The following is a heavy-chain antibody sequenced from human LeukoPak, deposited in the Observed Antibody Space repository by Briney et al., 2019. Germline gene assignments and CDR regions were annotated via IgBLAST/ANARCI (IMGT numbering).Heavy chain of an antibody. CDR1: GYTFTGYY. V-gene: IGHV1-2*02. Sequence: GASVKVSCKASGYTFTGYYMHWVRQAPGQGLEWMGWINPNSGGTNYAQKFQGRVTMTRDTSISTAYMELSRLRSDDTAVYYCARDGEQWLFDPPGAFDIWGQGTMVTVSS. CDR2: INPNSGGT. D-gene: IGHD3-22*01. J-gene: IGHJ3*02. CDR3: ARDGEQWLFDPPGAFDI.